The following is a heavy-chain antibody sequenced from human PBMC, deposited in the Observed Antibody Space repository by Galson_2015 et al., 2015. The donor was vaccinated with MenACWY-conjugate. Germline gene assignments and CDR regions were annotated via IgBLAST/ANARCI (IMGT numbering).Heavy chain of an antibody. CDR3: AKDPNGDYVGAFDR. Sequence: SLRLSCAASGFTLSSYAVTWVRQAPGKGLQWVSAITGTGAAAYYADSVRGRFTASRDISKNTVYLQMNALRAEDTARYFCAKDPNGDYVGAFDRWGQGAMVTVSS. V-gene: IGHV3-23*01. D-gene: IGHD4-17*01. CDR1: GFTLSSYA. J-gene: IGHJ3*02. CDR2: ITGTGAAA.